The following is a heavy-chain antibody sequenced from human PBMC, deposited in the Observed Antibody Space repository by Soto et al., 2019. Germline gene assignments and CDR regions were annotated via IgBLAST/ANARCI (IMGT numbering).Heavy chain of an antibody. CDR3: ARGMSTTVIPYMTDYYYYGMDV. D-gene: IGHD4-17*01. V-gene: IGHV3-13*01. Sequence: PGGSLRLSCAASGFTFSSYDMHWVRQATGKGLEWVSAIGTAGDTYYPGSVKGRFTISRENAKNSLYLQMNSLRAEDTAVYYCARGMSTTVIPYMTDYYYYGMDVWGQGTTVTVSS. CDR2: IGTAGDT. CDR1: GFTFSSYD. J-gene: IGHJ6*02.